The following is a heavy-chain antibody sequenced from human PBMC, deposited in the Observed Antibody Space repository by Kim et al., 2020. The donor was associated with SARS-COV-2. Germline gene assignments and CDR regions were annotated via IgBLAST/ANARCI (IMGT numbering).Heavy chain of an antibody. J-gene: IGHJ4*02. CDR2: ITSDGSNE. Sequence: YGIHWIRQAPGKGLEWLAVITSDGSNEYYAESVKGRFTISRDNSKDTLYLQMNSLKPEDTAVYYCAKTGRGFDYWGQGTLVTVSS. CDR3: AKTGRGFDY. CDR1: YG. V-gene: IGHV3-30*18. D-gene: IGHD1-26*01.